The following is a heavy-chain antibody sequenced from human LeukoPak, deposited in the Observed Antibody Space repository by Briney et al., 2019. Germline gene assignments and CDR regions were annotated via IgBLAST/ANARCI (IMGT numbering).Heavy chain of an antibody. Sequence: GESLGLSCAASGFTFSHAWMSWVRQAPGKGLEWVGRIKSKTDGGTTDYAAPVKGRFTISRDDSKNTLYLQMNSLKTEDTAVYYCTTEAVGYSGSPVSFDYWGQGTLVTVSS. CDR1: GFTFSHAW. V-gene: IGHV3-15*01. CDR3: TTEAVGYSGSPVSFDY. CDR2: IKSKTDGGTT. J-gene: IGHJ4*02. D-gene: IGHD1-26*01.